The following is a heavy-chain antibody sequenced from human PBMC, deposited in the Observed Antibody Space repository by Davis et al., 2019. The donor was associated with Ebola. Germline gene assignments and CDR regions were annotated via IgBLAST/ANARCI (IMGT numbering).Heavy chain of an antibody. Sequence: GESLKISCAASGFTFSGSAMHWVRQASGKGLEWVGRIRSKANSYATAYAASVKGRFTISRDDSKNTAYLQMNSLKTEDTAVYYCAGNSGVYYYGMDVWGQGTTVTVSS. CDR2: IRSKANSYAT. V-gene: IGHV3-73*01. CDR3: AGNSGVYYYGMDV. D-gene: IGHD5-12*01. CDR1: GFTFSGSA. J-gene: IGHJ6*02.